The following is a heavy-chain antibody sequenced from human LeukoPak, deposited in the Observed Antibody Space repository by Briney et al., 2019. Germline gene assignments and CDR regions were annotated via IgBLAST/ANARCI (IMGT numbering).Heavy chain of an antibody. V-gene: IGHV3-30*04. J-gene: IGHJ4*02. CDR2: ISYDGSNE. D-gene: IGHD3-3*01. CDR3: AKDVLRFLEWLLPNFDY. Sequence: GRSLRLSCAASGFTFSSYVMHWVRQAPGKGLEWVAIISYDGSNEYYADSVKGRFTISRDNSKNTLYLQMNSLRAADTAVYYCAKDVLRFLEWLLPNFDYWGQGTLVTVSS. CDR1: GFTFSSYV.